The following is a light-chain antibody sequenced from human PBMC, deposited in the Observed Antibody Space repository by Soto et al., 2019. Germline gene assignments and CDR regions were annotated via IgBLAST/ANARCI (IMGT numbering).Light chain of an antibody. CDR3: SSHASRSTSYV. V-gene: IGLV2-14*01. Sequence: QSVLTQPASVSGSPGQSITISCTGTSSDVGGSNYVSWHQQHPGKAPKLMIYEVTNRPSGGSNRFSGSKSGNTASLTISGLQAEDEADYYCSSHASRSTSYVFGTGTRVTVL. CDR2: EVT. J-gene: IGLJ1*01. CDR1: SSDVGGSNY.